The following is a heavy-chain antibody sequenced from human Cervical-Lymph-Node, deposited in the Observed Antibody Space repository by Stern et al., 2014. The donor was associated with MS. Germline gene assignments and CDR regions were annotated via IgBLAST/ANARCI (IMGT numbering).Heavy chain of an antibody. CDR2: INPNSGGT. CDR1: GYTFTGYY. Sequence: QVQLGQSEAEVKKPGASVKVSCKASGYTFTGYYVHWVRQAPGQGLEWMGWINPNSGGTNYAQKFQGRVTMTRDTSISTAYMELTSLRSDDTALYYCARDLASDPSSWWPLDNWGQGTLVTVSS. D-gene: IGHD2-15*01. V-gene: IGHV1-2*02. CDR3: ARDLASDPSSWWPLDN. J-gene: IGHJ4*02.